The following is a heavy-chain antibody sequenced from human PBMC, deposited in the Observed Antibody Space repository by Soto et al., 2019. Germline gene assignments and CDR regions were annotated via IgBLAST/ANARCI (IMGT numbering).Heavy chain of an antibody. D-gene: IGHD6-19*01. CDR3: ARVAVAGTRVDY. CDR1: GGSISSSNW. V-gene: IGHV4-4*02. Sequence: QVQLQESGPGLVKPSGTLSLTCAVSGGSISSSNWWSWVRQPPGKGLEWIGEIYHSGSTNYNPSLKRRVTISVDKSKNQFSLYLSSVTGADTAVYYCARVAVAGTRVDYWGQGTLVTVSS. CDR2: IYHSGST. J-gene: IGHJ4*02.